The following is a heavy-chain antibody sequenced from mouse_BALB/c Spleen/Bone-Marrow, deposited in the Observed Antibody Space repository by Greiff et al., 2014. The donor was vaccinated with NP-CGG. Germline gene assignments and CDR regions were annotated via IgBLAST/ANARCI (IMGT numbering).Heavy chain of an antibody. V-gene: IGHV14-3*02. CDR2: IDPANGNT. Sequence: VQLQQSGAELVKPGASVKLSCTASGFNIKDTYMHWVKQRPEQGLEWIARIDPANGNTKYDPKFQGKATITADTSSNTAYLQLSSLTSEDTAVYYCAPYYYGSSQFAYWGQGTLVTVSA. CDR3: APYYYGSSQFAY. CDR1: GFNIKDTY. D-gene: IGHD1-1*01. J-gene: IGHJ3*01.